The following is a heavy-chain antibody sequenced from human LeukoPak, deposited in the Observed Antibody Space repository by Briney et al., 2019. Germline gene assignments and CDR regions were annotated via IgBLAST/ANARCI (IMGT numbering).Heavy chain of an antibody. V-gene: IGHV1-2*02. D-gene: IGHD1-1*01. CDR1: GYTFTSYG. CDR3: VRSGYNWGFDY. CDR2: ISPNSGDT. Sequence: GSVKVSCKASGYTFTSYGISWVRQAPGQGLEWMGWISPNSGDTGFAQKFQGRVTMTRDTSISTAYLELSRLRSDDTAVYYCVRSGYNWGFDYWGQGTLVTVSS. J-gene: IGHJ4*02.